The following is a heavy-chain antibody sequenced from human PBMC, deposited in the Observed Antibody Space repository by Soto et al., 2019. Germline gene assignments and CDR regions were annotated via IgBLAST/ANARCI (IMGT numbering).Heavy chain of an antibody. CDR2: IYPGDSDT. D-gene: IGHD3-3*01. CDR3: ARTPPPDVWSGYAYYYYGMDV. J-gene: IGHJ6*02. V-gene: IGHV5-51*01. Sequence: GESLKISCKGSGYSFTSYWIGWVRQMPGKGLEWMGIIYPGDSDTRYSPSFQGQVTISADKSISTAYLQWSSLKASDTAMYYCARTPPPDVWSGYAYYYYGMDVWGQGTTVTVSS. CDR1: GYSFTSYW.